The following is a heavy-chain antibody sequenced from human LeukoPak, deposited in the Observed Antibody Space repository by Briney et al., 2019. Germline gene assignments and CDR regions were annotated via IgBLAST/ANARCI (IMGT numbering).Heavy chain of an antibody. Sequence: PGGSLRHSCGASGFTVSSNYMSWVRQAPGKGLEWVSVMYICGSTYYADSVKGRFTISRDNSKNTLYLQMNSLRAEDTAVYYCAREIMTMVVRYFQHWGQGTLVTVSS. CDR1: GFTVSSNY. D-gene: IGHD4-23*01. CDR2: MYICGST. V-gene: IGHV3-53*01. J-gene: IGHJ1*01. CDR3: AREIMTMVVRYFQH.